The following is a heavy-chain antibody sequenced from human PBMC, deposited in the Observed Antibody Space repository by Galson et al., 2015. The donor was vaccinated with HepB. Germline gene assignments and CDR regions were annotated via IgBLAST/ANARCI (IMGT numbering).Heavy chain of an antibody. CDR3: AREIRVLRYSSYYYYYGMDV. V-gene: IGHV1-46*01. Sequence: SVKVSCKASGYTFTSYYMHWVRQAPGQELEWMGIINPSGGSTSYAQKFQGRVTMTRDTSTSTVYMELSSLRSEDTAVYYCAREIRVLRYSSYYYYYGMDVWGQGTTVTVSS. CDR1: GYTFTSYY. CDR2: INPSGGST. D-gene: IGHD3-9*01. J-gene: IGHJ6*02.